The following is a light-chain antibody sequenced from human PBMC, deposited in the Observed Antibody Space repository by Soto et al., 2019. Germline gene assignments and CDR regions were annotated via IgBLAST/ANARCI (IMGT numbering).Light chain of an antibody. CDR3: QQYYSYPRT. CDR1: QAVLYSPKNRNY. Sequence: DIVMTQSPDSLHVSLGERTTINCKSSQAVLYSPKNRNYLAWYQQKPGKAPKLLIYDASSLESGVPSRFSGSGSGTDFTLTISSLQPEDFATYYCQQYYSYPRTFGQGTKVDIK. CDR2: DAS. J-gene: IGKJ1*01. V-gene: IGKV4-1*01.